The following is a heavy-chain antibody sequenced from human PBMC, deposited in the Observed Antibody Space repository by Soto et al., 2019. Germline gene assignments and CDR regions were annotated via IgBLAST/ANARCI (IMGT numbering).Heavy chain of an antibody. D-gene: IGHD6-6*01. CDR2: ISGSGGST. CDR3: AKDKAEYSSSSGIDP. J-gene: IGHJ5*02. V-gene: IGHV3-23*01. Sequence: PGGSLRLSCAASGFTFSSYAMSWVRQAPGKGLKWVSAISGSGGSTYYADSVKGRFTISRDNSKNTLYLQMNSLRAEDTAVYYCAKDKAEYSSSSGIDPWGQGTLVTVSS. CDR1: GFTFSSYA.